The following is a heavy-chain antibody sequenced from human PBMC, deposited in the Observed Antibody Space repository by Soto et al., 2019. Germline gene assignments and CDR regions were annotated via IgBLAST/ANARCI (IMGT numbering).Heavy chain of an antibody. CDR1: GFTFSGSW. Sequence: VQLVESGGGLVQPGGSLRPSCAASGFTFSGSWMHWVRQAPGKGLVWVSRINGDGSGTSYADFVKGRFTISRDNAKNTLFLQMNGLRAEDTAVYYCARGIFGSGTANDYWGQGTLVTVSS. CDR2: INGDGSGT. CDR3: ARGIFGSGTANDY. J-gene: IGHJ4*02. D-gene: IGHD3-10*01. V-gene: IGHV3-74*01.